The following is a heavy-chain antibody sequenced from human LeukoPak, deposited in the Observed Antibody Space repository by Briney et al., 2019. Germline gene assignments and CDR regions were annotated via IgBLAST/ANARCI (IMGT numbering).Heavy chain of an antibody. Sequence: GGSLRLSCAASGFTFSSYWMHWVRQAPGKGLVWVSRINSDGSSTSYADCVKGRFTIYRDNAKNTLYLQMNSLRAEDTAVYYCARTVYYGSGSYYYYYYMDVWGKGTTVTVSS. D-gene: IGHD3-10*01. CDR2: INSDGSST. CDR1: GFTFSSYW. J-gene: IGHJ6*03. CDR3: ARTVYYGSGSYYYYYYMDV. V-gene: IGHV3-74*01.